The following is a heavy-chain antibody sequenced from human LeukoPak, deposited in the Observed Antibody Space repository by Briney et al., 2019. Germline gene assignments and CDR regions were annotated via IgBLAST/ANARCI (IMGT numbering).Heavy chain of an antibody. CDR1: GFTFSRYW. J-gene: IGHJ4*02. Sequence: PGGSLRLSCAASGFTFSRYWMGWVRQAPGKGLEWVANIQQGGSDKNYVDSVKGRFTISRDNAKNSLYLQMNSLRAEDTAVYYCARGSVAGIDYWGQGTLVTVSS. CDR3: ARGSVAGIDY. V-gene: IGHV3-7*01. D-gene: IGHD6-19*01. CDR2: IQQGGSDK.